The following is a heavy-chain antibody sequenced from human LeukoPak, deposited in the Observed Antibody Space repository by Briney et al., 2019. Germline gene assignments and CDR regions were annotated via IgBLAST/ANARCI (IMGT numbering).Heavy chain of an antibody. CDR2: IRSKANSYAT. CDR3: TRLVWAVAGTWDWFDP. D-gene: IGHD6-19*01. V-gene: IGHV3-73*01. Sequence: PGGSLRLSCAAFGFTFSGSAMHWVRQASGKGLEWVGRIRSKANSYATAYAASVKGRFTISRDDSKNTAYLQMNSLKTEDTAVYYCTRLVWAVAGTWDWFDPWGQGTLVTVSS. CDR1: GFTFSGSA. J-gene: IGHJ5*02.